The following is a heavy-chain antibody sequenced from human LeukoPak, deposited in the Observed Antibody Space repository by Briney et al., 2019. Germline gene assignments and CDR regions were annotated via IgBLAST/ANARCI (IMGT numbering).Heavy chain of an antibody. V-gene: IGHV1-69*13. J-gene: IGHJ6*02. CDR3: ASGYSGSYSSGMDV. D-gene: IGHD1-26*01. CDR2: IIPIFGTA. CDR1: GGTFSSYA. Sequence: SVKVSCKASGGTFSSYAISWVRQAPGQGLEWMGGIIPIFGTANYAQKFQGRVTITADESTSTAYMELSSLRSEDTAVYYCASGYSGSYSSGMDVWGQGTTVTVSS.